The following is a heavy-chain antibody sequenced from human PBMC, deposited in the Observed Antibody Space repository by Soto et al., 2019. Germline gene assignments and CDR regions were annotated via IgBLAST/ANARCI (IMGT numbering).Heavy chain of an antibody. V-gene: IGHV4-39*01. D-gene: IGHD3-22*01. CDR2: VYYTGRT. CDR3: ARQMSSSYFDTTYFDY. CDR1: GGSISSDFYY. J-gene: IGHJ4*02. Sequence: NPSETLSLTCTVSGGSISSDFYYWGWIRQPPGKGLEWIGSVYYTGRTYYNPSLKSRVTISVDTSKNQFSLTLGSVTAADTAVYYCARQMSSSYFDTTYFDYWGQGTLVTVSS.